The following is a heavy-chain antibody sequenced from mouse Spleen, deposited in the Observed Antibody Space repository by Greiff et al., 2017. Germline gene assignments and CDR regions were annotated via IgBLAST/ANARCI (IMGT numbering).Heavy chain of an antibody. D-gene: IGHD1-1*01. CDR3: ATKVGARAMDD. J-gene: IGHJ4*01. CDR1: GYTFTSYW. Sequence: QVQLQQPGAELVKPGASVKLSCKASGYTFTSYWMQWVKPRPGPGLEWIGEIDPSDSYTNYNQKFKGKATLTVDTSSSTAYMQLSSLTSEDSAVYDGATKVGARAMDDWGKGTSVTVSA. V-gene: IGHV1-50*01. CDR2: IDPSDSYT.